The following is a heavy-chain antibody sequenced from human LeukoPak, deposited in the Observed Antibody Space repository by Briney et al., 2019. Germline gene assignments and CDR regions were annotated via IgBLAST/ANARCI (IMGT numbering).Heavy chain of an antibody. D-gene: IGHD3-22*01. V-gene: IGHV1-18*01. CDR3: ARDYDSSGHITDDAFDI. J-gene: IGHJ3*02. CDR1: GYTLTSYG. CDR2: ISAYNGNT. Sequence: ASVKVSCKASGYTLTSYGISWVRQAPGQGLEWMGWISAYNGNTNYAQKLQGRVTMTTDTSTSTAYMELRSLRSDDTAVYYCARDYDSSGHITDDAFDIWGQGTMVTVSS.